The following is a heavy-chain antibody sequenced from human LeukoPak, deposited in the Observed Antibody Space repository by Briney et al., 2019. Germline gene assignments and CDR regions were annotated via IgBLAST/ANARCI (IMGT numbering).Heavy chain of an antibody. D-gene: IGHD5-18*01. Sequence: GGSLRLSCAAAGFTFSDRYMSWIRQAPGMGMEWVAYISPDGNNIHYADSVKGRFTISRDNSKNTLYLQMNSLRAEDTAVYYCAKGAGYSYGYEVDYWGQGTLVTVSS. CDR2: ISPDGNNI. CDR1: GFTFSDRY. CDR3: AKGAGYSYGYEVDY. V-gene: IGHV3-11*04. J-gene: IGHJ4*02.